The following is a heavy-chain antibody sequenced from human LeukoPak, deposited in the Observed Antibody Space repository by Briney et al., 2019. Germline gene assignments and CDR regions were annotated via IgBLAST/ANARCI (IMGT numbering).Heavy chain of an antibody. J-gene: IGHJ3*02. CDR3: ARDNRVQHSSSWTLHDAFDI. CDR2: IYYSGST. V-gene: IGHV4-39*07. CDR1: GGSISSSSYY. Sequence: SETLSLTCTVSGGSISSSSYYWGWIRQPPGKGLEWIGSIYYSGSTYYNPSLKSQVTISVDTSKNQFSLKLSSVTAADTAVYYCARDNRVQHSSSWTLHDAFDIWGQGTMVTVSS. D-gene: IGHD6-13*01.